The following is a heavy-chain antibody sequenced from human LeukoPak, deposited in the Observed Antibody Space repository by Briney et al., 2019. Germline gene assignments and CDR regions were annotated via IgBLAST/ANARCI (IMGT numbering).Heavy chain of an antibody. CDR2: IYYSGST. Sequence: SETLSLTCTVSGGSISSYYWSWIRQPPGKGLEWIGYIYYSGSTNYNPSLKSRVTISVDTSKNQFSLKLSSVTAADTAVYYCARLGAYGDYTLYWYFDLWGRGTLVTVSS. J-gene: IGHJ2*01. D-gene: IGHD4-17*01. CDR3: ARLGAYGDYTLYWYFDL. CDR1: GGSISSYY. V-gene: IGHV4-59*08.